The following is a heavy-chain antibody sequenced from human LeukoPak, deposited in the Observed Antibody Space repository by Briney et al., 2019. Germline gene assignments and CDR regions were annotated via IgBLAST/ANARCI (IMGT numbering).Heavy chain of an antibody. Sequence: SETLSLTCTVSGSSISSSSYYWGWIRQPPGKGLEWNGSMSYKYSGSTYYNPSLKSRVTISVDTSMNQFSPRLRSVTAAESAVYYCARHGMYSGSESYYDPFDYWGQGTLVTVSS. J-gene: IGHJ4*02. V-gene: IGHV4-39*01. CDR3: ARHGMYSGSESYYDPFDY. D-gene: IGHD3-10*01. CDR2: MSYKYSGST. CDR1: GSSISSSSYY.